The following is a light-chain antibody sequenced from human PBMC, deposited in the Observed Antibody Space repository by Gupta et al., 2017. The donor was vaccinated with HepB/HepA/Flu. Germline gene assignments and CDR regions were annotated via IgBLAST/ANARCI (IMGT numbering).Light chain of an antibody. J-gene: IGKJ5*01. Sequence: DIQLTQSPSLLSASVGDRVTISCRASQGINNYLAWYQQKPGKAPKLLIYAAFTLQSGVPSRFSGSASGTEFTLTISSLQPEDFATYYCQQSEAYPVTFGQGTRLDLK. CDR1: QGINNY. CDR3: QQSEAYPVT. CDR2: AAF. V-gene: IGKV1-9*01.